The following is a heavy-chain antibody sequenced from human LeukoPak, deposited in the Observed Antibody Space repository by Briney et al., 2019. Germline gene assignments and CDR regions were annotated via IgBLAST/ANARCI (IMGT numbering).Heavy chain of an antibody. V-gene: IGHV3-30*04. Sequence: GGSLRLSCAASGFTFSSYAMHWVREAPGKGLEWVAVISYDGSNKYYADSVKGRFTISRDNSKNTLYLQMNSLRAEDTAVYYCARGGWSIWGQGTMVTVSS. CDR3: ARGGWSI. D-gene: IGHD6-19*01. CDR1: GFTFSSYA. J-gene: IGHJ3*02. CDR2: ISYDGSNK.